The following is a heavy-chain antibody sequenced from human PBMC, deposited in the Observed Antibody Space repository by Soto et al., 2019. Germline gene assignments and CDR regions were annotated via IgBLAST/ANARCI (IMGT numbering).Heavy chain of an antibody. Sequence: ASVKVSCKTSGYTFTGYYMHWVRQAPGQGLEWMGWINPNSGDTNYAQKFQARVTMTRDTSISTAYMELSSLRSDDTAVYYCARGLLMVYAIQENRFDPWGQGTPVTVSS. CDR3: ARGLLMVYAIQENRFDP. J-gene: IGHJ5*02. CDR1: GYTFTGYY. CDR2: INPNSGDT. D-gene: IGHD2-8*01. V-gene: IGHV1-2*02.